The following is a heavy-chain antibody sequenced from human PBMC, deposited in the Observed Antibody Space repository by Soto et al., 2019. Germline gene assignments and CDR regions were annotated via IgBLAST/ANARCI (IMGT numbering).Heavy chain of an antibody. CDR3: ARRRDGYRRYAFDI. J-gene: IGHJ3*02. D-gene: IGHD6-25*01. CDR2: INHSGST. V-gene: IGHV4-34*01. Sequence: PSETLSLTCAVYGGSFSGYYWSWIRQPPGKGLEWIGEINHSGSTNYNPSLKSRVTISVDTSKSQFSLKLSSVTAADTAVYYCARRRDGYRRYAFDIWGQGTMVTVS. CDR1: GGSFSGYY.